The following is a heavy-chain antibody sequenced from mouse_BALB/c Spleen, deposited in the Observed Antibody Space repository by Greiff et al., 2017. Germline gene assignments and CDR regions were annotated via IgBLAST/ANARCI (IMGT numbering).Heavy chain of an antibody. CDR3: TSDYYGSSPPWFAY. V-gene: IGHV1-5*01. J-gene: IGHJ3*01. CDR2: IYPGNSDT. CDR1: GYSFTSYW. D-gene: IGHD1-1*01. Sequence: VQLQQSGTVLARPGASVKMSCKASGYSFTSYWMHWVKQRPGQGLEWIGAIYPGNSDTSYNQKFKGKAKLTAVTSASTAYMELSSLTNEDSAVYYCTSDYYGSSPPWFAYWGQGTLVTVSA.